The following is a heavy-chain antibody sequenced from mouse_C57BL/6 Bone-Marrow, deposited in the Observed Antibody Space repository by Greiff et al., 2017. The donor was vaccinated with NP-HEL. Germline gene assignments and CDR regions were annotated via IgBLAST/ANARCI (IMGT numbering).Heavy chain of an antibody. D-gene: IGHD4-1*01. V-gene: IGHV1-19*01. CDR3: ARGDWDKDY. Sequence: EVQLQQSGPVLVKPGASVKMSCKASGYTFTDYYMNWVKQSHGKSLEWIGVINPYNGGTSYNQKFKGKATLTVDKSSSTAYMELNSLTSEDSAVYYCARGDWDKDYWGQGTTLTVSS. CDR1: GYTFTDYY. CDR2: INPYNGGT. J-gene: IGHJ2*01.